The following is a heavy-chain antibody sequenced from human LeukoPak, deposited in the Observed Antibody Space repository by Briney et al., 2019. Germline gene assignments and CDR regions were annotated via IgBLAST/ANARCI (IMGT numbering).Heavy chain of an antibody. CDR1: GFTFNTYS. D-gene: IGHD3-3*01. J-gene: IGHJ3*01. CDR2: ISSSSTI. CDR3: ARDGGPGRLRFLE. V-gene: IGHV3-48*04. Sequence: AGGSLRLSCAASGFTFNTYSMNWVRQPPGKGLEWVSCISSSSTIYYSDSVKGRFTISRDNTKNSLYLQMNSLRAEDTAVYYCARDGGPGRLRFLEWGQGTMVTVSS.